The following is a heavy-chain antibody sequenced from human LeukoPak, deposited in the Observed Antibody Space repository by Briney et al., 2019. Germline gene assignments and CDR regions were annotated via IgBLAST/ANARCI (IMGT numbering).Heavy chain of an antibody. V-gene: IGHV4-39*01. J-gene: IGHJ4*02. CDR1: GGSISSSIYY. CDR3: ARHLPSFKHIVVVTAIKE. Sequence: SETLSLTCTVSGGSISSSIYYWGWIRQPPGKGLEWIGSIYYSGSTYYNPSLKSQVTISVDTSKNQFSLKLSSVTAADTAVYYCARHLPSFKHIVVVTAIKEWGQGTLVTVSS. D-gene: IGHD2-21*02. CDR2: IYYSGST.